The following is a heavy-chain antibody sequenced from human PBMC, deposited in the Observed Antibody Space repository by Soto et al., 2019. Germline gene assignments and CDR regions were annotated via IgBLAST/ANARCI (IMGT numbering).Heavy chain of an antibody. J-gene: IGHJ4*02. Sequence: SETLSLTCTVSGGSISTYYWTWIRQPPGKGLEWLGFVYSSGSTNYNPSLRGRVTISLDTSRNQFSLRAEDTAVYYCARDRYGDPLWGQDDFDYWGQGTLVTVSS. CDR1: GGSISTYY. V-gene: IGHV4-4*08. D-gene: IGHD4-17*01. CDR2: VYSSGST. CDR3: ARDRYGDPLWGQDDFDY.